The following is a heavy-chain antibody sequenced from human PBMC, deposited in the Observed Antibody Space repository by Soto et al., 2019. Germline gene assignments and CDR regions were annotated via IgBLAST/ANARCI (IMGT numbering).Heavy chain of an antibody. D-gene: IGHD1-7*01. CDR1: GYTFTSYG. J-gene: IGHJ6*02. V-gene: IGHV1-18*01. Sequence: GASVKVSCKASGYTFTSYGISWVRQAPGQGLEWMGWISAYNGNTKYAQKLQGRVTMTTDTSTSTAYMHLRSLRSDATADYYCASQWRAGTTSGLFYYCMDVCGQGTTVRVAS. CDR3: ASQWRAGTTSGLFYYCMDV. CDR2: ISAYNGNT.